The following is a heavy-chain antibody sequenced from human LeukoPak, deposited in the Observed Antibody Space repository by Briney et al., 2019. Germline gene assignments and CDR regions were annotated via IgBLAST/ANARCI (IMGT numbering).Heavy chain of an antibody. D-gene: IGHD3-22*01. CDR1: GGSISSYY. CDR2: IYYSGST. J-gene: IGHJ4*02. CDR3: ARAGSSAYLIDY. Sequence: PSETLSLTCTISGGSISSYYWNWIRQPPGKGLEWIGYIYYSGSTNYNPSLRSRVTISVDTSKNQFSLKLTSVTAADTAVYYCARAGSSAYLIDYWGQGTLVTVSS. V-gene: IGHV4-59*01.